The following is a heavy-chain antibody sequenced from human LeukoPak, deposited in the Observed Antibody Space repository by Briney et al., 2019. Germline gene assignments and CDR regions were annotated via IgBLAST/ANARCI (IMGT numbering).Heavy chain of an antibody. CDR3: ARVSYYYDRTDY. D-gene: IGHD3-22*01. CDR1: GWSIRRGGLF. V-gene: IGHV4-30-4*01. J-gene: IGHJ4*02. CDR2: IYYSGST. Sequence: SETLFPTFPFSGWSIRRGGLFWGLVPPPPGKGLGWIGYIYYSGSTYYNPSLKSRVTISVDTSKNQFSLKLNSVTAADTAVYYCARVSYYYDRTDYWGQGTLVTVSP.